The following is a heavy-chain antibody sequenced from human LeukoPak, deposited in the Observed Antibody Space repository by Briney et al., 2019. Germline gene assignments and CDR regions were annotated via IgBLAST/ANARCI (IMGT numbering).Heavy chain of an antibody. V-gene: IGHV3-23*01. CDR3: AKGPLSGSHYDFDY. J-gene: IGHJ4*02. CDR2: ISGRGDIT. CDR1: GFTFSSYA. D-gene: IGHD1-26*01. Sequence: GGSLRLSCAATGFTFSSYAMNWGRQAPGKGLEWVSAISGRGDITYYADSVKGRFTISRDDSKNTLYLQMNSPRAEDTAVYYCAKGPLSGSHYDFDYWGQGTLVTVSS.